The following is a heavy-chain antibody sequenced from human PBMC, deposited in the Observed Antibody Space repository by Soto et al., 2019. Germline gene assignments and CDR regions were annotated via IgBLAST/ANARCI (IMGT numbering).Heavy chain of an antibody. D-gene: IGHD5-12*01. CDR1: GGSISSGGYS. CDR2: IYHSGST. CDR3: AAGGGLPRYY. J-gene: IGHJ4*02. Sequence: QLQLQEPGSGLVKPSQTLSLTCAVSGGSISSGGYSWSWIRQPPGKGLEWIGYIYHSGSTYYNPSPKSRVTISVDRSKNQFSLKLSSVTAADTAVYYCAAGGGLPRYYWGQGTLVTVSS. V-gene: IGHV4-30-2*01.